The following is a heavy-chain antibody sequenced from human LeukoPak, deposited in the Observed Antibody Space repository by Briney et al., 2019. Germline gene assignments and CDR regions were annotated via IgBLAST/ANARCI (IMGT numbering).Heavy chain of an antibody. CDR1: GGTFSSYA. Sequence: EASVKVSCKASGGTFSSYAISWVRQAPGQGLEWMGGIMPIFGTPNYAQKFQGRVTITADESTSTAYMELSSLRFEDTAVYFCARGGGDILTGYPFYFDNWGQGTLVTVSS. CDR3: ARGGGDILTGYPFYFDN. V-gene: IGHV1-69*13. J-gene: IGHJ4*02. D-gene: IGHD3-9*01. CDR2: IMPIFGTP.